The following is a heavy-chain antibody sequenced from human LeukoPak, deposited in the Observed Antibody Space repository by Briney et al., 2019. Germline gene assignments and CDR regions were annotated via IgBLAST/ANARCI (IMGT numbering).Heavy chain of an antibody. Sequence: SETLSLTCTVSGGSISSSSYYWGWIRQPPGKGLEWIGEINHSGSTNYNPSLKSRVTISVDTSKNQFSLKLSSVTAADTAVYYCARLVEVYFDYWGQGTLVTVSS. V-gene: IGHV4-39*07. CDR1: GGSISSSSYY. J-gene: IGHJ4*02. D-gene: IGHD2-15*01. CDR2: INHSGST. CDR3: ARLVEVYFDY.